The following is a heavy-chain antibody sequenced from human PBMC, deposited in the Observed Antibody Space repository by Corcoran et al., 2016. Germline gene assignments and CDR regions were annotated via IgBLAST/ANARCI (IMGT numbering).Heavy chain of an antibody. Sequence: QVQLVQSGAEVKKPGSSVKVSCKASGGTFSSYAISWVRQAPGQGLEWMGGIIPIFGTANYAQKFQGRVTITADESTSTAYMELRSLRSEDTAVYYCARVGGQDIVVVPAAIPPWYYYGMDVWGQGTTVTVSS. J-gene: IGHJ6*02. V-gene: IGHV1-69*01. CDR3: ARVGGQDIVVVPAAIPPWYYYGMDV. D-gene: IGHD2-2*02. CDR1: GGTFSSYA. CDR2: IIPIFGTA.